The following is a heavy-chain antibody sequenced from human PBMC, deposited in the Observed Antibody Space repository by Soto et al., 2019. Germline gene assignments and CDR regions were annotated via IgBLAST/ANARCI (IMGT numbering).Heavy chain of an antibody. CDR2: IYYSGST. CDR3: ARDRDYSLYNWFDP. CDR1: GGSISSGGYY. V-gene: IGHV4-31*03. D-gene: IGHD2-15*01. J-gene: IGHJ5*02. Sequence: PSETLSLTCTVSGGSISSGGYYWSWIRQHPGKGLEWIGYIYYSGSTYYNPSLKSRVTISVDTSKNQFSLKLSSVTAADTAVYYCARDRDYSLYNWFDPWGQGTLVTVSS.